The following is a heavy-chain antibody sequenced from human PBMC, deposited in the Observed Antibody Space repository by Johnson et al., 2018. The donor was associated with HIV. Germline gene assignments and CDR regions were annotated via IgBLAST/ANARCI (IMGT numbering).Heavy chain of an antibody. Sequence: VQLVESGGGVVQPGGSLRLSCKASGFTFSNYGIHWVRQAPGKGLEWVANIKQDGSEKYYVDSVKGRFTISRDNAQNSLYLQMNSLRAEDTAVYYCATDVPSAPYYNAFDIWGQGTMVTVSS. J-gene: IGHJ3*02. CDR1: GFTFSNYG. D-gene: IGHD1-26*01. CDR3: ATDVPSAPYYNAFDI. V-gene: IGHV3-7*01. CDR2: IKQDGSEK.